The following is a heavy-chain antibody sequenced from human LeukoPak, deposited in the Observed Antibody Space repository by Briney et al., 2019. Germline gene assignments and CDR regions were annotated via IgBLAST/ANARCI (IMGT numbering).Heavy chain of an antibody. D-gene: IGHD3-10*01. Sequence: GASVKVSCKASGYTFTGYYMHWVRQAPGQGLEWMGWINPNSGGTNYAQKFQGRVIMTRDTSISTAYMELSRLRSDDTAVYYCARSFVLLWFGELSGYFDYWGQGTLVTVSS. CDR1: GYTFTGYY. J-gene: IGHJ4*02. CDR2: INPNSGGT. CDR3: ARSFVLLWFGELSGYFDY. V-gene: IGHV1-2*02.